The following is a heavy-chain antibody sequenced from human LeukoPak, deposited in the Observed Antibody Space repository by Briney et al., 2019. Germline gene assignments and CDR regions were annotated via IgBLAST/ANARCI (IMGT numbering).Heavy chain of an antibody. CDR2: ISRSGGST. J-gene: IGHJ4*01. D-gene: IGHD5-24*01. CDR1: GFTFSNYN. CDR3: VRGDKRDH. Sequence: GGSLRLSCVGFGFTFSNYNLNWVRQAPGKGLEWVSSISRSGGSTYYAESVRGRLTISRDNAESSVYLHVNSLRVEDTAIYYCVRGDKRDHWGQGTLVTVAS. V-gene: IGHV3-21*01.